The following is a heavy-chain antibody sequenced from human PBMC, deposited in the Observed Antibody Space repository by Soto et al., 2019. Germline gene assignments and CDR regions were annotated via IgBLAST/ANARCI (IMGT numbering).Heavy chain of an antibody. D-gene: IGHD3-10*01. Sequence: LRLSCAASGFTFSSYAMSWVRQAPGKGLEWIGYIYYSGSTYYNPSLKSRVTISVDTSKNQFSLKLSSVTAADTAVYYCARGDDVLLWFGELLGGPNAFDIWGQGTMVTVSS. J-gene: IGHJ3*02. CDR2: IYYSGST. CDR1: GFTFSSYA. V-gene: IGHV4-31*02. CDR3: ARGDDVLLWFGELLGGPNAFDI.